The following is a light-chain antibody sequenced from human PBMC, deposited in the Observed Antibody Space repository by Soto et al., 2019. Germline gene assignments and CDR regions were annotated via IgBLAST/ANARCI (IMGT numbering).Light chain of an antibody. J-gene: IGKJ3*01. Sequence: EIVMTQSPDSLAVSLGERATINCKSSQSVLYSSNNKYYLAWYQQKPGQPPKLLIYWASTRESGVPDRFSGSGSGTDFTLTISSLQAQDVAVYYCQQYYSTLFTFGPGTKVDIK. CDR3: QQYYSTLFT. CDR1: QSVLYSSNNKYY. CDR2: WAS. V-gene: IGKV4-1*01.